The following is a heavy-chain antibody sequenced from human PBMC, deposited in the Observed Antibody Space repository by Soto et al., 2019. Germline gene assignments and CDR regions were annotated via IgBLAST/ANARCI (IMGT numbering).Heavy chain of an antibody. J-gene: IGHJ6*02. CDR2: INPHSGGT. V-gene: IGHV1-2*02. CDR3: ARDQVVVVPAAISYGMDV. Sequence: ASVKVSCKASGYTFTGYYMHWVRQAPGQGLEWMGWINPHSGGTNYAQKFQGRVTMTRDTSISTAYMELSRLRSDDTAVYYCARDQVVVVPAAISYGMDVWGQGTTVTVSS. CDR1: GYTFTGYY. D-gene: IGHD2-2*01.